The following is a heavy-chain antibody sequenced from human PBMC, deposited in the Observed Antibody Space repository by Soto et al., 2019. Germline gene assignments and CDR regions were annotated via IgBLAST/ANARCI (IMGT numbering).Heavy chain of an antibody. D-gene: IGHD2-2*01. Sequence: ASLKVSCKTSGYTFSNYGITWVRQAPGQPLEWLGWISLYSDGTNYAQKFQGRVSMTTDTSTTTAYMELRSLRSDDTAVYYCARVVPGAEAWFGPWGQVPVATFSS. CDR1: GYTFSNYG. CDR3: ARVVPGAEAWFGP. CDR2: ISLYSDGT. V-gene: IGHV1-18*01. J-gene: IGHJ5*02.